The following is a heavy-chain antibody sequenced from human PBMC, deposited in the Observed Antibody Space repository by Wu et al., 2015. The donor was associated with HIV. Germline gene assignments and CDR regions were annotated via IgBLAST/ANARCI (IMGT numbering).Heavy chain of an antibody. J-gene: IGHJ6*02. CDR1: GYTFTSYD. Sequence: QVQLVQSGAEVKKPGASVKVSCKASGYTFTSYDINWVRQATGQGLEWMGWMNPNSGNTGYAQKFQGRVTMTRNTSISTAYMELSSLRSEDTAVYYCARWASNYGSGSYRNYYYYYGMDVWGQGTTVTVSS. CDR3: ARWASNYGSGSYRNYYYYYGMDV. D-gene: IGHD3-10*01. CDR2: MNPNSGNT. V-gene: IGHV1-8*01.